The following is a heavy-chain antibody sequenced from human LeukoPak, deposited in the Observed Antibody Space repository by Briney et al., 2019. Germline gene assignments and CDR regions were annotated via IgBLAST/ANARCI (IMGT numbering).Heavy chain of an antibody. CDR3: ATVIPYQLLPDY. CDR2: FDPEDGET. J-gene: IGHJ4*02. V-gene: IGHV1-24*01. Sequence: ASVKVSCKVSGYTLTELSMHWVRQAPGKGLEWMGGFDPEDGETIYAQKFQGRVTMTEDTSTDTAYMELSSLRSEDTAVYYCATVIPYQLLPDYWGQGTLVTVSS. D-gene: IGHD2-2*01. CDR1: GYTLTELS.